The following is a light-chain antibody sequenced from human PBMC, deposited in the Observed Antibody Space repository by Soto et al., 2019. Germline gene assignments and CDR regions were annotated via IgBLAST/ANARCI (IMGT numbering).Light chain of an antibody. CDR2: GNS. J-gene: IGLJ2*01. CDR3: QSYDRSLSGSV. CDR1: SSNIGAGYD. Sequence: QSVLTQPPSVSGAPGQRVTISCTGSSSNIGAGYDVHWYQQVPGTAPKLLIHGNSNRPSGVPDRFSGSKSGTSASLAITGLQGEDEADYYCQSYDRSLSGSVFGGGTKVTVL. V-gene: IGLV1-40*01.